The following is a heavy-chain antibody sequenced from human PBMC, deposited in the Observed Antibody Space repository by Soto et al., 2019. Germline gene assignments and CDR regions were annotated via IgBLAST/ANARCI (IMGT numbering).Heavy chain of an antibody. CDR3: ARELSNPYYYYDMDV. CDR1: GGTFSTYA. V-gene: IGHV1-69*13. J-gene: IGHJ6*04. CDR2: IIPFFGAP. Sequence: ASVKVSCKASGGTFSTYAFSWVRQAPGQGLEWMGGIIPFFGAPNSAQKFRGRLTITADESTTTVYMELSSLRSDDTAVYYCARELSNPYYYYDMDVWGKWTKVTVSS. D-gene: IGHD2-8*01.